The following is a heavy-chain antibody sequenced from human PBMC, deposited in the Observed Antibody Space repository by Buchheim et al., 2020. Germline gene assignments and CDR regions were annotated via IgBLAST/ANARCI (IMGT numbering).Heavy chain of an antibody. CDR2: ISYDGSNK. J-gene: IGHJ4*02. CDR3: ARGLVVVAALIDY. CDR1: GFTFSSYA. D-gene: IGHD2-15*01. V-gene: IGHV3-30-3*01. Sequence: QVQLVESGGGVVQPGRSLRLSCAASGFTFSSYAMHWVRQAPGKGLEWVAVISYDGSNKYYADSVKGRFTISRDNSKNKLYLQMNSLRAEDTAVYYCARGLVVVAALIDYWGQGTL.